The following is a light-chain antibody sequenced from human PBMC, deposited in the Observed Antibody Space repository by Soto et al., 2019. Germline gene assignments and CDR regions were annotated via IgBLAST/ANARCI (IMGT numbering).Light chain of an antibody. CDR1: QSVSSN. CDR2: GAS. CDR3: QQYNNWGT. Sequence: EIVMTQSPATLSVSPGERAILSCRASQSVSSNLAWYQQKPGQAPRLLIYGASTRATGIPARFSGSGSGTEFTLTISSLQSEDFAVYYCQQYNNWGTFGQGTKVE. V-gene: IGKV3-15*01. J-gene: IGKJ1*01.